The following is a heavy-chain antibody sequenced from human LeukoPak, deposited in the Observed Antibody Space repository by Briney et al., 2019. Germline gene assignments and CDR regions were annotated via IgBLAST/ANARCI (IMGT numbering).Heavy chain of an antibody. CDR1: GGTFSSYG. CDR3: ARGTRVYKWNLGFDP. V-gene: IGHV1-69*06. D-gene: IGHD1-7*01. Sequence: SVKVSCKASGGTFSSYGIAWVRQAPGQGLEWMGGIIPFFGTAMYAQKFQGRVTITADKSTSTVYMELSSLRSEDTAVYYCARGTRVYKWNLGFDPWGQGTLVTVSS. CDR2: IIPFFGTA. J-gene: IGHJ5*02.